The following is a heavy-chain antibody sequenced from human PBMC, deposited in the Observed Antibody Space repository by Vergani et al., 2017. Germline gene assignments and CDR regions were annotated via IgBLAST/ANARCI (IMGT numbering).Heavy chain of an antibody. V-gene: IGHV4-31*03. J-gene: IGHJ5*02. CDR3: ARTPAGGRSWFDP. CDR1: GGSIRSGDYY. D-gene: IGHD3-10*01. Sequence: QVQLQQWGPGLVKPSQTLSLTCTVSGGSIRSGDYYWSWIRQHPGKGLEWIGYISYSGSTYYNPSLKSRVTISEDTSKNQFSLKLSSVTAADTAVYYCARTPAGGRSWFDPWGQGTLVTVSS. CDR2: ISYSGST.